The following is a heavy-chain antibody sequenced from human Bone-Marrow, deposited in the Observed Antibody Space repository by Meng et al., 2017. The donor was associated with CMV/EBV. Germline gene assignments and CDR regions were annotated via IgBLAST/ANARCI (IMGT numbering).Heavy chain of an antibody. CDR2: ISWDGGST. V-gene: IGHV3-43D*03. CDR3: AKEPVNY. J-gene: IGHJ4*02. CDR1: GFTFDDYA. Sequence: GESLKISCAASGFTFDDYAMHWVRQAPGKGLEWVSLISWDGGSTYYADSVKGRFTISRDNSKNTLYLQMNSLRAEDTAVYYCAKEPVNYWGQGTLVTVSS. D-gene: IGHD4-11*01.